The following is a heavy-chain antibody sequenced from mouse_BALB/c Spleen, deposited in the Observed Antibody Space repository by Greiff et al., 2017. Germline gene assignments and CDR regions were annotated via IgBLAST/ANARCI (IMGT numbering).Heavy chain of an antibody. J-gene: IGHJ2*01. CDR2: INPSSGYT. Sequence: QVQLKESGAELARPGASVKMSCKASGYTFTSYTMHWVKQRPGQGLEWIGYINPSSGYTNYNQKFKDKATLTADKSSSTAYMQLSSLTSEDSAVYYCGLDGYYVGWGQGTTLTVSS. D-gene: IGHD2-3*01. V-gene: IGHV1-4*01. CDR3: GLDGYYVG. CDR1: GYTFTSYT.